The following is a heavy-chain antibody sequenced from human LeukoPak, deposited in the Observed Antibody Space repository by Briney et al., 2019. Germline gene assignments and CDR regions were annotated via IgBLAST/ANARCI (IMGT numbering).Heavy chain of an antibody. CDR1: GFTFSNTW. CDR3: TTGGSVIVAGTRAFDI. J-gene: IGHJ3*02. CDR2: IRSEIDGGAT. V-gene: IGHV3-15*07. Sequence: GGSLRLSCAASGFTFSNTWINWVRQAPGKGLEWVGRIRSEIDGGATDYAAPVQGRFTTSRDDSQATLYLQMNSLKTEDTAVYYCTTGGSVIVAGTRAFDIWGQGTMVTVSS. D-gene: IGHD5-12*01.